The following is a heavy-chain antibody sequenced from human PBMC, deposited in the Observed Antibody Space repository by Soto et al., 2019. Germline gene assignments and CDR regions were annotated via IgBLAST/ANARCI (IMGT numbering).Heavy chain of an antibody. CDR1: GGTISGYY. CDR2: IYSSGNT. D-gene: IGHD3-3*01. J-gene: IGHJ5*02. CDR3: ARGQRFSDWFDP. Sequence: LSLTCSVSGGTISGYYWTWIRQPAGKGLGWIGRIYSSGNTKYNPSLQSRVTMSLDASNNQFSLRLTSVTAADTAVYYCARGQRFSDWFDPWGQGTLVTVSS. V-gene: IGHV4-4*07.